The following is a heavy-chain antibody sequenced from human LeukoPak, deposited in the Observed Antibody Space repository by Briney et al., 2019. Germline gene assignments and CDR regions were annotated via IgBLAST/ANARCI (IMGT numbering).Heavy chain of an antibody. V-gene: IGHV1-2*06. CDR1: GYTFTSYD. CDR2: INPNSGGT. J-gene: IGHJ4*02. Sequence: ASVKVSCKASGYTFTSYDINWVRQATGQGLEWMGRINPNSGGTNYAQKFQGRVTMTRDTSISTAYMELSRLRSDDTAVYYCARITGTPDYWGQGTLVTVSS. D-gene: IGHD1/OR15-1a*01. CDR3: ARITGTPDY.